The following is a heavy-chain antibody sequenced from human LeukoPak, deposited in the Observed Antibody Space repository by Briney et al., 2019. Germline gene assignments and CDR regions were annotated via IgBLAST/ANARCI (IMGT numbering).Heavy chain of an antibody. Sequence: ASVKVSCKASGYTFTSYYMHWVRQAPGQGLEWMGIINPSGGSTSYAQKFQGRVTMTRDMSTSTVYMELSSLRSEDTAVYYCAREHYEYYYDSSGPMAGVDYWGQGTLVTASS. CDR1: GYTFTSYY. CDR2: INPSGGST. J-gene: IGHJ4*02. CDR3: AREHYEYYYDSSGPMAGVDY. D-gene: IGHD3-22*01. V-gene: IGHV1-46*01.